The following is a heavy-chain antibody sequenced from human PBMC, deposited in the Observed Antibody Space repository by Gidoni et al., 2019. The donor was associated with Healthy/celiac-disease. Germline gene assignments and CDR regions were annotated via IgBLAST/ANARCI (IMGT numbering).Heavy chain of an antibody. D-gene: IGHD3-10*01. CDR1: GGSISSGDHY. CDR3: ARDYGSGTYYYGMVV. Sequence: QVQLQESGPGLVKASQPLSLTCTVSGGSISSGDHYWSWVRQHPGKGLVWIGYIHFTGNTYYKPSLKSRVTISADKSENQFSLKLSSVTAADTAVYYCARDYGSGTYYYGMVVWGQGTTVTVSS. V-gene: IGHV4-31*03. CDR2: IHFTGNT. J-gene: IGHJ6*02.